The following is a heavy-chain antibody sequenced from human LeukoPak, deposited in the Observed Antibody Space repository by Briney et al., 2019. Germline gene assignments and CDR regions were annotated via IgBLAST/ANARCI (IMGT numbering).Heavy chain of an antibody. D-gene: IGHD3-3*01. J-gene: IGHJ6*03. CDR3: ASLGIRFLESGYMDV. Sequence: SETLSLTCTVSGGSISSSSYYWGWIRQPPGKGLEWIGSIYYSGSTYYNPSLKSRVTISVDTSKNQFSLKLSSVTAADTAVYYCASLGIRFLESGYMDVWGKGTTVTVSS. CDR1: GGSISSSSYY. V-gene: IGHV4-39*01. CDR2: IYYSGST.